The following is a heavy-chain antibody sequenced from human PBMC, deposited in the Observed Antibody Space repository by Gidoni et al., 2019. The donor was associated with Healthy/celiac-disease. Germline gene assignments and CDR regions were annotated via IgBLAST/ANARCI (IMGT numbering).Heavy chain of an antibody. V-gene: IGHV4-34*01. Sequence: QVQLQQWGAGLLKPSETLSLTCAVYGGSFSGYYWSWIRQPPGKGLEWIGEINQSGRTNYNPSLKSRVTIAVDTSKNQFSLKLSSVTAADTAVYYCARGRGDSSGYYSLAFDIWGQGTMVTVSS. CDR3: ARGRGDSSGYYSLAFDI. D-gene: IGHD3-22*01. CDR1: GGSFSGYY. CDR2: INQSGRT. J-gene: IGHJ3*02.